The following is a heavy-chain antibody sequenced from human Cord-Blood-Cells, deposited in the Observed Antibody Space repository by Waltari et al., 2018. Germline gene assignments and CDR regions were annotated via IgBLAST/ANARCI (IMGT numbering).Heavy chain of an antibody. D-gene: IGHD3-16*01. CDR1: GASFSGYS. J-gene: IGHJ4*02. V-gene: IGHV4-34*01. Sequence: QVQLQQWGAGLLKPSETLSLTCAVYGASFSGYSWSWIRQPPGKGLEWIGEINHSGSTNYNPSLKSRVTISVDTSKNQFSLKLSSVTAADTAVYYCARGGGRNGADYWGQGTLVTVSS. CDR3: ARGGGRNGADY. CDR2: INHSGST.